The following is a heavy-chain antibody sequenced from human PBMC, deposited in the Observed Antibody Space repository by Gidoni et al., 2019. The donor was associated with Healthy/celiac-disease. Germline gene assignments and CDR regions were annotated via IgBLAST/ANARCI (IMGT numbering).Heavy chain of an antibody. CDR1: GGTFSSYA. D-gene: IGHD2-2*01. CDR3: ASGWVDIVVVPAATFDY. J-gene: IGHJ4*02. V-gene: IGHV1-69*06. CDR2: LIPIFGTA. Sequence: QVQLVQSGAEVKKPGSSVKVSCKASGGTFSSYAISWVRQAPGPGLEWMGGLIPIFGTANYAQKFQGRVTITADKSTSTAYMELSSLRSEDTAVYYCASGWVDIVVVPAATFDYWGQGTLVTVSS.